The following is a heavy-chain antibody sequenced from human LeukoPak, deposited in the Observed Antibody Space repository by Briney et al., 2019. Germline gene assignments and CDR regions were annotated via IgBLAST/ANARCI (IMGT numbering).Heavy chain of an antibody. Sequence: PSETLSLTCAVYGGSFSGYYWSWIRQPPGKGLEWIGEINHSGSTNYNPSLKSRVTISVDTSKNQFSLKLSSVTAADTAVYYCARRAPHSSSWFDAFDIWGQGTMVTVSS. CDR2: INHSGST. CDR1: GGSFSGYY. J-gene: IGHJ3*02. CDR3: ARRAPHSSSWFDAFDI. D-gene: IGHD6-13*01. V-gene: IGHV4-34*01.